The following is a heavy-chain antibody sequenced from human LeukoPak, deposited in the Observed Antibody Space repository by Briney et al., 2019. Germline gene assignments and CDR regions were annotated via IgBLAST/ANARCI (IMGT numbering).Heavy chain of an antibody. V-gene: IGHV1-2*02. CDR2: INPGSGRT. CDR3: ARSLDTAMVTFDY. D-gene: IGHD5-18*01. J-gene: IGHJ4*02. CDR1: GYTFTGYY. Sequence: ASVKVSCKASGYTFTGYYIHWVRQAPGQGPEWMGWINPGSGRTTYAQNFQDRVTMTRDTSTSTGYMELSSLRSDDRAVYYCARSLDTAMVTFDYWGQGTLVTVSP.